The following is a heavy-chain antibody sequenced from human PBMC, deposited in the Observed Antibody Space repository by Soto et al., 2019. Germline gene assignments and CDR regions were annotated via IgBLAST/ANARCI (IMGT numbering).Heavy chain of an antibody. V-gene: IGHV3-33*01. Sequence: GGSLRLSCAASGFTFSNYGMHWVRQAPGKGLEWVAIIWHDGNNKYYADSVRGRFIISRDNSKNRLYLQMNSLRAEDTAVYYCASDLVGASDSYGLDVWGQGPPVTVSS. CDR2: IWHDGNNK. J-gene: IGHJ6*02. D-gene: IGHD1-26*01. CDR1: GFTFSNYG. CDR3: ASDLVGASDSYGLDV.